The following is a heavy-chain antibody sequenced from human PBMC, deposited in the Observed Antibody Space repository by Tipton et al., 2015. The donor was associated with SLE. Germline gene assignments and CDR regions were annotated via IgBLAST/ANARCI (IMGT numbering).Heavy chain of an antibody. CDR2: LNHGGST. CDR3: ARGYKQLSRQWLATVYMDV. V-gene: IGHV4-34*01. D-gene: IGHD6-19*01. CDR1: GGSFSGYY. Sequence: TLSLTCAVYGGSFSGYYWSWIRQPPGKGLEWIGELNHGGSTNYNPSLKSRVTISVDTSKNQFSLRLSAVTAADTAVYYCARGYKQLSRQWLATVYMDVWGKGTTVTVS. J-gene: IGHJ6*03.